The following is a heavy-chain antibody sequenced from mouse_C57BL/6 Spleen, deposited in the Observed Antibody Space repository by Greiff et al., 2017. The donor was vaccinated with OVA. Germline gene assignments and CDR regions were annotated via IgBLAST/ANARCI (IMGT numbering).Heavy chain of an antibody. D-gene: IGHD2-1*01. J-gene: IGHJ2*01. V-gene: IGHV1-69*01. CDR3: AMGDGNYGGYFDY. Sequence: VQLQQPGAELVMPGASVKLSCKASGYTFTSYWMHWVKQRPGQGLEWIGEIDPSDSYTNYNQKFKGKSTLTVDKSSSTAYMQLSSLTSEDSAVYYCAMGDGNYGGYFDYWGQGTTLTVSS. CDR1: GYTFTSYW. CDR2: IDPSDSYT.